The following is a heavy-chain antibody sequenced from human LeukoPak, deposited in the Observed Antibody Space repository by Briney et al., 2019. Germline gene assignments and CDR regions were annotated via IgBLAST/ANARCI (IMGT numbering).Heavy chain of an antibody. D-gene: IGHD3-3*01. J-gene: IGHJ6*03. CDR3: ARVFRGSRYPLGYYYMDV. Sequence: PSETLSLTCTVSGGSISSYYWSWIRQPAGKGLEWIGRIYTSGSTNYNPSLKSRVTMSVDTSKNQFSLKLSSVTAADTAVYYCARVFRGSRYPLGYYYMDVWGKGTTVTVSS. V-gene: IGHV4-4*07. CDR1: GGSISSYY. CDR2: IYTSGST.